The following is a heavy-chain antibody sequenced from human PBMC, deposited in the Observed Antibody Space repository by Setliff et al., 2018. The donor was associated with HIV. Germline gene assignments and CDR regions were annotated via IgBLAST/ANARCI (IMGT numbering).Heavy chain of an antibody. J-gene: IGHJ4*02. D-gene: IGHD2-15*01. Sequence: GASVKVSCKASGYTFTSYGISWVRQAPGQGLEWMGWISAYNGDTNYAQKFQGRVTMATDTPTSTANMELRSLRSDDTAVYYCARDRYCSGGSCPTFPFDYWGQGTLVTVSS. V-gene: IGHV1-18*01. CDR1: GYTFTSYG. CDR3: ARDRYCSGGSCPTFPFDY. CDR2: ISAYNGDT.